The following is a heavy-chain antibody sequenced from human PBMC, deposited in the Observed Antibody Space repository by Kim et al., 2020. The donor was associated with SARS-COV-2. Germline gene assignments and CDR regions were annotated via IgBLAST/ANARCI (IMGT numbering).Heavy chain of an antibody. CDR3: ARDSYSSGKSGDY. V-gene: IGHV7-4-1*02. Sequence: YAQGFTGRFVFSLDPSVSTAYLQISSLKAEDTAVYYCARDSYSSGKSGDYWGQGTLVTVSS. J-gene: IGHJ4*02. D-gene: IGHD6-19*01.